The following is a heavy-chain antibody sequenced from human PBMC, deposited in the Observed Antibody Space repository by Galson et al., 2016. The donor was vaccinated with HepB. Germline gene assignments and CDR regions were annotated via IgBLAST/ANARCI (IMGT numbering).Heavy chain of an antibody. V-gene: IGHV4-39*01. Sequence: SETLSLTCNVSGGSISSSSYYWGWVRQPPGKGLEWIGNIYYSGSTYYNPSLKSRVTISVDTSKSQFSLKLSSMTAADTAVYYCARLRKVSIAMIEVLITPSYYFDYWGQGTLVTVSS. D-gene: IGHD3-22*01. CDR1: GGSISSSSYY. CDR3: ARLRKVSIAMIEVLITPSYYFDY. J-gene: IGHJ4*02. CDR2: IYYSGST.